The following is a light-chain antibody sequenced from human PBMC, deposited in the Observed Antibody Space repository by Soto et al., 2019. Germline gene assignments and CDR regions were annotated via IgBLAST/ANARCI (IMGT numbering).Light chain of an antibody. Sequence: QPVLTQSPSASASLGASVKLTCTLSSGHSSYAIAWHQQQPEKGPRYLMKLNIDGSHSKGDGIPDRFPGSSSAAERYLTISSLQSEDEADYYCQTWDTGIRVVFGGGTKLTVL. CDR1: SGHSSYA. V-gene: IGLV4-69*01. CDR3: QTWDTGIRVV. CDR2: LNIDGSH. J-gene: IGLJ2*01.